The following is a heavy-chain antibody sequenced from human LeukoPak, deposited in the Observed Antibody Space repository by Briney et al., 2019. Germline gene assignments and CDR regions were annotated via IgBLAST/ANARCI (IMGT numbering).Heavy chain of an antibody. CDR1: GYIFSNYW. CDR2: IYPGDSDT. Sequence: GESLKISCQASGYIFSNYWIGWVRQMPGNGLEWMGIIYPGDSDTVYSPSFQGQVTISADTSSNTTYLQWSALKASDTAMYYCARHGLYSTSWYVFFQHWGQGTPVAVSS. CDR3: ARHGLYSTSWYVFFQH. V-gene: IGHV5-51*01. J-gene: IGHJ1*01. D-gene: IGHD2-2*01.